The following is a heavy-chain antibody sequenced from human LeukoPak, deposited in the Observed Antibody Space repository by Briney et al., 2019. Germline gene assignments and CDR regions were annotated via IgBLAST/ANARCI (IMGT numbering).Heavy chain of an antibody. CDR3: ARSYYYDSSGYYADYYYGMDV. J-gene: IGHJ6*04. D-gene: IGHD3-22*01. CDR2: IYYSGST. CDR1: GGSISSYY. V-gene: IGHV4-59*01. Sequence: SETLSLTCTVSGGSISSYYWSWIRQPPGKGLEWIGYIYYSGSTNYNPSLKSRVTISVDTSKNQFSLKLSSVTAADTAVYYCARSYYYDSSGYYADYYYGMDVWGKGTTVTVSS.